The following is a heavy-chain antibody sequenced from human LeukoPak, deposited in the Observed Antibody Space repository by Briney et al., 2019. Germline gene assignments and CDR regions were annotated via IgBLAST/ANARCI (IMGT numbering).Heavy chain of an antibody. CDR3: AKDVEKYSGSYLGAFDI. CDR1: GFIFSSYG. V-gene: IGHV3-23*01. CDR2: ISGSGGNT. J-gene: IGHJ3*02. D-gene: IGHD1-26*01. Sequence: GGSLRLSCAASGFIFSSYGMSWVRQTPGKGLEWVSAISGSGGNTFYGDSVKGRFTISRDNSKNTLWLQMNSLTAEDTAVYYCAKDVEKYSGSYLGAFDIWGQGTMVTVSS.